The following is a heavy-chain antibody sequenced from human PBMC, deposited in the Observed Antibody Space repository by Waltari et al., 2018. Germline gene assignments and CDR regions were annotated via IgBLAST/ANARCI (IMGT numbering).Heavy chain of an antibody. D-gene: IGHD3-22*01. CDR3: AGDYCDRANCHGMDV. CDR1: ELTFSSYA. J-gene: IGHJ6*02. CDR2: ISCNERNI. V-gene: IGHV3-30*04. Sequence: QVQLVESGGRVVQPGSPLRLSCGVSELTFSSYAMHWVRQAPGKGLEWVAVISCNERNISYVDSVKGRFTISRDNSQKLLYLQMSSLRAEDTAVYYCAGDYCDRANCHGMDVWGRGTTVTVSS.